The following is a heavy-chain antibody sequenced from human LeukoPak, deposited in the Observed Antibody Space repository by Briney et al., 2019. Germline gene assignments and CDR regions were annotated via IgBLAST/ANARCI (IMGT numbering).Heavy chain of an antibody. CDR1: GVSISSHY. J-gene: IGHJ4*02. CDR2: IYNSGST. D-gene: IGHD6-13*01. V-gene: IGHV4-59*11. CDR3: ARGFSGSWYFDY. Sequence: SETLSLTCTVSGVSISSHYWSWIRQPPGKGLEWVGFIYNSGSTNYNPSLKSRVTMSVDTSKYQFSLKLSSVTAADTAVYYCARGFSGSWYFDYWGQGTLVTVSS.